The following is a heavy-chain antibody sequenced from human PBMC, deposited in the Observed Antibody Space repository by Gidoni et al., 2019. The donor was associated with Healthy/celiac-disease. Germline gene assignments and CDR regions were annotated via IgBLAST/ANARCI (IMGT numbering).Heavy chain of an antibody. CDR1: GFTFSNAW. D-gene: IGHD4-17*01. CDR3: TSSYGPFDY. CDR2: IKSKTDGRTT. V-gene: IGHV3-15*01. J-gene: IGHJ4*02. Sequence: EVQLVESGGGLVKPGGSLILSCAASGFTFSNAWMSWVRQAPGKGLEWVGRIKSKTDGRTTDYAAPVKGRFTISRDDSKNTLYLQMNSLKTEDTAVYYCTSSYGPFDYWGQGTLVTVSS.